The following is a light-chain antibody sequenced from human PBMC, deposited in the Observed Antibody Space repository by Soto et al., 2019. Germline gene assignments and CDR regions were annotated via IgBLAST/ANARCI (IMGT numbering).Light chain of an antibody. CDR1: QSVSSN. CDR3: QQYNNWPQT. J-gene: IGKJ5*01. CDR2: GAS. V-gene: IGKV3-15*01. Sequence: EIVMTQSPATLSVSPGERATLSCRASQSVSSNLARYQQNPGQAPRLLIYGASTRATGIPARFSGSGSGTDFTLTISSLQSEDFAVYYCQQYNNWPQTFGQGTRLEIK.